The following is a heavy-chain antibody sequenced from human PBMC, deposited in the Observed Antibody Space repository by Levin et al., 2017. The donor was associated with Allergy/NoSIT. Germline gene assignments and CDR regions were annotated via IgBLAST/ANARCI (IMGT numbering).Heavy chain of an antibody. CDR2: IWYDGSNK. J-gene: IGHJ4*02. CDR3: ARSWRGYSGYDPFLDY. V-gene: IGHV3-33*01. Sequence: LSLTCAASGFTFRNYGMHWVRQAPGKGLEWVAVIWYDGSNKYYADSIKGRFTISRDNSKNTLYLQMNSLRAEDTAVYYCARSWRGYSGYDPFLDYWGQGTLVTVSS. D-gene: IGHD5-12*01. CDR1: GFTFRNYG.